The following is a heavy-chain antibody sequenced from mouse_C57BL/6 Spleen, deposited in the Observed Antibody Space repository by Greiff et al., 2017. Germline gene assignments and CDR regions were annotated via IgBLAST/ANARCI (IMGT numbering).Heavy chain of an antibody. CDR2: IYPGSGST. D-gene: IGHD1-1*01. CDR1: GYTFTSYW. J-gene: IGHJ1*03. V-gene: IGHV1-55*01. CDR3: ARTVYSGSSYGWYFDV. Sequence: QVQLQQPGAELVKPGASVKMSCKASGYTFTSYWITWVKQRPGQGLEWIGDIYPGSGSTNYNEKFKSKATLTVDTSSSTAYMQLSSLTSEDSAVYYCARTVYSGSSYGWYFDVWGTGTTVTVSS.